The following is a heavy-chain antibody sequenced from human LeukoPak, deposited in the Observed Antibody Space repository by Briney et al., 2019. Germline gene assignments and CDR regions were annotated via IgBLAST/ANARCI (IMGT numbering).Heavy chain of an antibody. CDR3: AGGNSMDV. J-gene: IGHJ6*04. Sequence: GGSLRLSCAVSGFPFSNSWMYWVRQAPGKGLEGVANIKSDGSGISYVDPVKGRFIISRDNARNSLYLQMNSLRVEDMAVYFCAGGNSMDVWGKGTAVTVSS. CDR1: GFPFSNSW. CDR2: IKSDGSGI. V-gene: IGHV3-7*03. D-gene: IGHD1/OR15-1a*01.